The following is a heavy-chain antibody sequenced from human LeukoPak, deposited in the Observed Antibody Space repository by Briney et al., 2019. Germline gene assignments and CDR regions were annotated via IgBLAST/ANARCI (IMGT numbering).Heavy chain of an antibody. D-gene: IGHD2-21*02. CDR3: ATRGYCGGDCYPGNDAFDI. Sequence: SETLSLTCTVSGGSISSSSYYWGWIRQPPGKGLEWIGSIYYSGSTYYNPSLKSRVTISVDTSKNQFSLKLSSVTAADTAVYYCATRGYCGGDCYPGNDAFDIWGQGTMVTVSS. V-gene: IGHV4-39*01. CDR1: GGSISSSSYY. CDR2: IYYSGST. J-gene: IGHJ3*02.